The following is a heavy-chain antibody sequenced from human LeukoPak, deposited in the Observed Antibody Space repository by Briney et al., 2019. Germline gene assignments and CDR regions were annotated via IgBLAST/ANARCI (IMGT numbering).Heavy chain of an antibody. CDR3: AREGSWWELPVPSGYYYYMDV. V-gene: IGHV3-21*01. J-gene: IGHJ6*03. CDR1: GFTFSSYS. D-gene: IGHD1-26*01. Sequence: PGGSLRLSCAASGFTFSSYSMNWVRQAPGKGLEWVSSISSSSSYIYYADSVKGRFTISRDNAKNSLYLQMNSLRAEDTAVYYCAREGSWWELPVPSGYYYYMDVWGKGTTVTVSS. CDR2: ISSSSSYI.